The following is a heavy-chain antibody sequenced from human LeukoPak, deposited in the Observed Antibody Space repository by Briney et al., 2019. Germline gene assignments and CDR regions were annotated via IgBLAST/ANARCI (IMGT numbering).Heavy chain of an antibody. CDR3: ARDSGLDY. J-gene: IGHJ4*02. Sequence: RRSLRLSCAASGFTFSSYAMHWVRQAPGKGLEWVAVISYDGSNKYYADSVKGRFTISRDNSKNTLYLQMNSLRAEDTAVYYCARDSGLDYWGQGTLVTVSS. CDR1: GFTFSSYA. V-gene: IGHV3-30-3*01. CDR2: ISYDGSNK.